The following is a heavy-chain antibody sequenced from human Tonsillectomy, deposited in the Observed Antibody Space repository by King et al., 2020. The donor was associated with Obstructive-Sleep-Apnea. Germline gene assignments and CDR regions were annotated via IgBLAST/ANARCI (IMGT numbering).Heavy chain of an antibody. CDR2: IYYSVST. Sequence: VQLQESGPGLVKPSETLSLTCTVSGGSISSYYWSWIRQPPGKGLEWIGYIYYSVSTNYNPSLKSRVTISVDTSKNQFSLKLSSVTAADTAVYYCARGMATTNPWYFDLWGRGTLVTVSS. D-gene: IGHD5-24*01. J-gene: IGHJ2*01. CDR3: ARGMATTNPWYFDL. CDR1: GGSISSYY. V-gene: IGHV4-59*01.